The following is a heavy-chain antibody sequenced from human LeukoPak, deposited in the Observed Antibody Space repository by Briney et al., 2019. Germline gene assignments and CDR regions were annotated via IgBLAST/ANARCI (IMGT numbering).Heavy chain of an antibody. D-gene: IGHD3-3*01. V-gene: IGHV4-39*01. CDR1: GGSISSSSYY. J-gene: IGHJ4*02. CDR3: ARVPFWSGYYYDY. Sequence: SETLSLTCTVSGGSISSSSYYWGWIRQPPGKGLEWIGSIYYSGSTYYNPSLKSRVTISVDTSKNQFSLKLSSVTAADTAVYYCARVPFWSGYYYDYWGQGTLVTVSS. CDR2: IYYSGST.